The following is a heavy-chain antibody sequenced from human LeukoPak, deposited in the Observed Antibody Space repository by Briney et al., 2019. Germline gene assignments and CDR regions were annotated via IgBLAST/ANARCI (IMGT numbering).Heavy chain of an antibody. D-gene: IGHD2-2*01. CDR3: ARRGRYCSSTICYAPY. CDR2: IYPGDSDT. CDR1: GYSFTSYW. J-gene: IGHJ4*02. V-gene: IGHV5-51*01. Sequence: GESLKISCKGSGYSFTSYWIGWVRQIPGKGLELMGIIYPGDSDTRYSPSFQGQDTISADKSISTAYLQWSSLKASDTAMYYCARRGRYCSSTICYAPYWGQGTLVTVSS.